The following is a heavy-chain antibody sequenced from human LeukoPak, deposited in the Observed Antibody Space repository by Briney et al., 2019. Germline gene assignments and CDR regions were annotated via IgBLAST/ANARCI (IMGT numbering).Heavy chain of an antibody. CDR3: ARVRTVVAAAPYYY. J-gene: IGHJ4*02. CDR1: GGSISSSSYY. Sequence: SETLSLTCTVSGGSISSSSYYWGWIRQPPGKGLEWIGSIYYSGSTYYNPSLKSRVTISVDTSKNQFSLKLSSVTAADTAVYYCARVRTVVAAAPYYYWGQGTLVTVSS. V-gene: IGHV4-39*01. D-gene: IGHD2-15*01. CDR2: IYYSGST.